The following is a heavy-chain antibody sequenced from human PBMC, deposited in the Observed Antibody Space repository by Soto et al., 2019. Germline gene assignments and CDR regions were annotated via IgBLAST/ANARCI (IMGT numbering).Heavy chain of an antibody. CDR3: ARDNRLRGLTKYGWFDP. CDR1: GGSISSYY. CDR2: IYYSGST. V-gene: IGHV4-59*01. Sequence: AETLSLTCTVSGGSISSYYWSWIRQPPGKGLEWIGYIYYSGSTNYNPSLKSRVTISVDTSKNQFSLKLSSVTAADTAVYYCARDNRLRGLTKYGWFDPWGQGTLVTLSS. J-gene: IGHJ5*02. D-gene: IGHD3-10*01.